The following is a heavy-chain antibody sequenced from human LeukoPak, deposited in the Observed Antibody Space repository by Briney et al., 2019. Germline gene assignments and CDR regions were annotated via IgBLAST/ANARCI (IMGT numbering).Heavy chain of an antibody. J-gene: IGHJ4*02. V-gene: IGHV3-30*02. CDR2: IRSDGSSK. CDR3: AKGINGGKYLDY. Sequence: PGGSLRLSCAASGFIFSTHAIHWVRQAPGKGLEWVACIRSDGSSKYYADSVQGRFIISRDNSKNTVYVQMNSLRREDTAVYYCAKGINGGKYLDYWGQGTLVIVSS. CDR1: GFIFSTHA. D-gene: IGHD4-23*01.